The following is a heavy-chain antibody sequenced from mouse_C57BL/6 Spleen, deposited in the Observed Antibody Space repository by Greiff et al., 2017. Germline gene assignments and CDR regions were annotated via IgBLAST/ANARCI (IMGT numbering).Heavy chain of an antibody. CDR1: GFTFSNYW. CDR3: TGGNTWGGFDY. V-gene: IGHV6-3*01. J-gene: IGHJ2*01. Sequence: EVQLVESGGGLVQPGGSMKLSCVASGFTFSNYWMNWVRQSPEKGLEWVAQIRLKSDNYATHYAESVKGRFTISRDDSKSSVYLQMNNLRAEDTGIYYCTGGNTWGGFDYWGQGTTLTVSS. D-gene: IGHD2-1*01. CDR2: IRLKSDNYAT.